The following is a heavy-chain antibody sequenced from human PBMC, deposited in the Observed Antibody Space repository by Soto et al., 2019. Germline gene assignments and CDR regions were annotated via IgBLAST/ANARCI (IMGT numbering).Heavy chain of an antibody. Sequence: GGSLRLSCAASGFTFSSYGMHWVRQAPGKGLEWVAVISYDGSNKYYADSVKGRFTISRDNSKNTLYLQMNSLRAEDTAVYYCEKTQRGMIIFDPWGQGTLVPVSS. CDR1: GFTFSSYG. V-gene: IGHV3-30*18. D-gene: IGHD3-16*01. CDR3: EKTQRGMIIFDP. J-gene: IGHJ5*02. CDR2: ISYDGSNK.